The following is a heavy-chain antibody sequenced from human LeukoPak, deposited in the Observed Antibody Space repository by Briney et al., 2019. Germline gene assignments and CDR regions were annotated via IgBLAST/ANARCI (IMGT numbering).Heavy chain of an antibody. D-gene: IGHD6-13*01. CDR2: INTNTGNP. J-gene: IGHJ5*02. CDR1: GYTFTSYA. Sequence: GASVKVSCKASGYTFTSYAMNWVRQAPGQGLEWMGWINTNTGNPTYAQGFTGRFVFSLDTSVSTAYLQTSSLKAEDTAVYYCARDRGSSAYSSSPPRWFDPWGQGTLVTVSS. CDR3: ARDRGSSAYSSSPPRWFDP. V-gene: IGHV7-4-1*02.